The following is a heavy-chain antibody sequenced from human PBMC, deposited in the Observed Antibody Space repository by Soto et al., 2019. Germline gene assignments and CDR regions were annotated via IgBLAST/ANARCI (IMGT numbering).Heavy chain of an antibody. Sequence: PSETLSLTCAVYDGSLSGYSWSWIRLPPGKGLEWIGEISDSGITNYSPSLKSRVTISADTSKNQFSLKLSYVTAADTAVYYCASGIGYYYDTPFDYWGQGTLVTVSS. CDR2: ISDSGIT. D-gene: IGHD3-22*01. CDR3: ASGIGYYYDTPFDY. J-gene: IGHJ4*02. CDR1: DGSLSGYS. V-gene: IGHV4-34*01.